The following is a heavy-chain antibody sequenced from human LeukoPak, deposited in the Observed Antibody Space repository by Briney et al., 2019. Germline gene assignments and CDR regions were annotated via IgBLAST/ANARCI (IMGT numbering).Heavy chain of an antibody. CDR3: VKASSSSPQYNWFDA. D-gene: IGHD6-6*01. V-gene: IGHV3-23*01. Sequence: GGSLRLSCAASGFSFSNYAMSWVRQAPGKGLEWVSAISGSDSSTYYADSVKGRFTISRDNSKNTLYLQMNSLRAEDTALYYCVKASSSSPQYNWFDAWGQGTLVTVSS. J-gene: IGHJ5*02. CDR1: GFSFSNYA. CDR2: ISGSDSST.